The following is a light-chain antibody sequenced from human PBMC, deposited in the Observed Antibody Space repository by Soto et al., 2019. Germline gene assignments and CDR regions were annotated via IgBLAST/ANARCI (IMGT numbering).Light chain of an antibody. J-gene: IGKJ5*01. CDR3: QQYNYRPPA. Sequence: EKVVTPSPAPPSVVPRGRGAPSRRGSQSVSGNLAWYQQTPGQAPRLLIYGASTRATGIPARFSGSGFGTEFTLTISSLKSEDFAVYYCQQYNYRPPAFGQGTRLEIK. V-gene: IGKV3-15*01. CDR2: GAS. CDR1: QSVSGN.